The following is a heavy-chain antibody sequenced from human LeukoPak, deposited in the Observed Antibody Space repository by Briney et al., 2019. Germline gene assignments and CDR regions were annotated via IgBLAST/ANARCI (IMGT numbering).Heavy chain of an antibody. D-gene: IGHD5-12*01. J-gene: IGHJ5*02. CDR3: ARGVATMGDWFDP. Sequence: GGSLRLSCAASGFTFSSYAMHWVRQAPGKGLEWVAVISYDGSNKYYADSVKGRFTISRDNSKNTLYLQMNSLRAEDTAVYYCARGVATMGDWFDPWGQGTLVTVSS. CDR2: ISYDGSNK. CDR1: GFTFSSYA. V-gene: IGHV3-30-3*01.